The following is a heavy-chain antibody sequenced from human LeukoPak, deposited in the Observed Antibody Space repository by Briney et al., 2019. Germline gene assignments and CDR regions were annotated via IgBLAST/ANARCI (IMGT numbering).Heavy chain of an antibody. D-gene: IGHD1-1*01. CDR1: GFTFSSYA. Sequence: GGSLRLSCAASGFTFSSYAMSWVRQAPGKGLEWVSAISAGGGTIYYADSVKGRFTISRDNSKNTLYLQMNSLRVEDTAVYYCAKSPGTTGWFDPWGQGTLVTVSS. V-gene: IGHV3-23*01. CDR3: AKSPGTTGWFDP. CDR2: ISAGGGTI. J-gene: IGHJ5*02.